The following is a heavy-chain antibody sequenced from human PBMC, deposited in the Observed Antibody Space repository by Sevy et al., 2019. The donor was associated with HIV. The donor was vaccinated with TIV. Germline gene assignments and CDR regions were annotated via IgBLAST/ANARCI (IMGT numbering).Heavy chain of an antibody. CDR2: IKHDGSEK. D-gene: IGHD3-9*01. CDR1: GFSFNNHW. V-gene: IGHV3-7*01. Sequence: GGSLRLSCAASGFSFNNHWMSWVRQAPEKGLEWVANIKHDGSEKYYADSREGRFAVSRDNAKNSLFLQINSLRVEDTTVYFCARLPTGLQSFNYLLSTYFDSWGQGTLVTVSS. J-gene: IGHJ4*02. CDR3: ARLPTGLQSFNYLLSTYFDS.